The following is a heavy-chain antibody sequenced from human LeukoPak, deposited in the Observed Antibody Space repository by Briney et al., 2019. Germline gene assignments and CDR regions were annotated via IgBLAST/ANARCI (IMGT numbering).Heavy chain of an antibody. V-gene: IGHV4-4*07. CDR3: ARWGWNYYDSRASRWWFDP. CDR1: GGSINSYY. J-gene: IGHJ5*02. D-gene: IGHD3-22*01. Sequence: PSDTLSLTCTVSGGSINSYYLSWIRQPAGKGLECIGRIYTSGSTDYNPSLKSRVTMSLDTFKSQCSLKLSSVTAEDTAVYYYARWGWNYYDSRASRWWFDPWGQGILLTVSS. CDR2: IYTSGST.